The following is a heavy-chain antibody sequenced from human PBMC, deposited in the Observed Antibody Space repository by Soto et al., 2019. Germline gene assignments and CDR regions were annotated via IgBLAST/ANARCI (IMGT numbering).Heavy chain of an antibody. CDR3: ARQLERRVGAASH. D-gene: IGHD1-26*01. Sequence: VESGGGLVKPGGSLRLSCAASGFTFSTFTLNWVRQAPGKGLEWVSSISTSGDVTHYADSVKGRFTISRDNTKNSLFLQMSSLRDDDTAVYYCARQLERRVGAASHWGQGTRVSVSS. V-gene: IGHV3-21*04. CDR2: ISTSGDVT. J-gene: IGHJ4*02. CDR1: GFTFSTFT.